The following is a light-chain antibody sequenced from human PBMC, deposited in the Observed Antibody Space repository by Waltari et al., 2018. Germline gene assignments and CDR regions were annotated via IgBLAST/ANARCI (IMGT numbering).Light chain of an antibody. CDR3: SSYSSTSTYVV. Sequence: QSALTQPASVSGSLGQSITISCTGTSSDVGSYNYVPWYPQHPGKAPKLMISNVSKRPSGVSNRFSGSKSGNTASLTVSGLQSEDEANYYCSSYSSTSTYVVFGGGTKLTVL. CDR1: SSDVGSYNY. V-gene: IGLV2-14*01. CDR2: NVS. J-gene: IGLJ2*01.